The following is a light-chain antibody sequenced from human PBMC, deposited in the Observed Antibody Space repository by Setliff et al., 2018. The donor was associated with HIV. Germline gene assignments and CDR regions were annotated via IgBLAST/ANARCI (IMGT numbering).Light chain of an antibody. CDR1: ASDVGGYNY. CDR2: DVT. V-gene: IGLV2-14*03. J-gene: IGLJ1*01. Sequence: QSALAQPASVSGSPGKSITISCTGSASDVGGYNYVSWYQQQRGKAPKLIIYDVTHRPSGVSHRFSASKSGNTASLTISGLQAEDEADYFCSSYTASSTLYVFGTGTKVTVL. CDR3: SSYTASSTLYV.